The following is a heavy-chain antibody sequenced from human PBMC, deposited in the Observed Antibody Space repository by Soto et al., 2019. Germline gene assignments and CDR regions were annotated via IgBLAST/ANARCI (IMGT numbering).Heavy chain of an antibody. CDR3: ARNYGDYYYYGMDV. CDR1: GFTFSSYA. D-gene: IGHD4-17*01. Sequence: PGGSLRLSCAASGFTFSSYAMHWVRQAPGKGLEWVAVISYDGSNKYYADSVKGRFTISRDNSKNTLYLQMNSLRAEDTAVYYCARNYGDYYYYGMDVWGQGTTVTVSS. CDR2: ISYDGSNK. J-gene: IGHJ6*02. V-gene: IGHV3-30-3*01.